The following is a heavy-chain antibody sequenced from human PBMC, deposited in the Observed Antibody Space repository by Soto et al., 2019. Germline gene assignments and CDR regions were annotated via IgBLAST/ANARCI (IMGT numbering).Heavy chain of an antibody. D-gene: IGHD6-13*01. J-gene: IGHJ5*02. Sequence: PSETLSLTCTVSGGSISSGGYYWSWIRQHPGKGLEWIGYIYYSGSTYYNPSLKSRVTISVDTSKNQFSLKLSSVTAADTAVYYCARGSLSYSTSWYYWFDPWGQETLVTVSS. CDR2: IYYSGST. CDR3: ARGSLSYSTSWYYWFDP. V-gene: IGHV4-31*03. CDR1: GGSISSGGYY.